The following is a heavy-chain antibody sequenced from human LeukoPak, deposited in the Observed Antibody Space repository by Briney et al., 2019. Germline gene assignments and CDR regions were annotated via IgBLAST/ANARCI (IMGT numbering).Heavy chain of an antibody. CDR1: GGTFSSYA. Sequence: GASVKVSCKASGGTFSSYAISWVRQAPGQGLERMGGIIPIFGTANYAQKFQGGVTITADESTSTAYMELSSLRSEDTAVYYCARERGYSGYDLDYWGQGTLVTVSS. CDR3: ARERGYSGYDLDY. CDR2: IIPIFGTA. J-gene: IGHJ4*02. D-gene: IGHD5-12*01. V-gene: IGHV1-69*01.